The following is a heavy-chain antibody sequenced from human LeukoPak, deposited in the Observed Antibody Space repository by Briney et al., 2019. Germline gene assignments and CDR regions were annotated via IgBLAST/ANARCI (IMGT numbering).Heavy chain of an antibody. D-gene: IGHD2-8*01. J-gene: IGHJ4*02. CDR3: ARDPASVSEDLDY. Sequence: GGSLRLSCAASGFTFSSYSMNWVRQAPGKGPEWVSSISSSSIFIYYADSVKGRFTISRDNAKSSLYLQMNSLRAEDTAVYYCARDPASVSEDLDYWGQGTLVTVSS. V-gene: IGHV3-21*01. CDR2: ISSSSIFI. CDR1: GFTFSSYS.